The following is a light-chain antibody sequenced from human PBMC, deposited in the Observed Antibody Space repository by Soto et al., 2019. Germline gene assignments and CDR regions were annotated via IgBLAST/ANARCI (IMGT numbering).Light chain of an antibody. CDR3: VSYTSNSSLI. V-gene: IGLV2-14*03. CDR1: SRDVGSYNY. Sequence: QSALTQPASVSGSPGQSITISCTGTSRDVGSYNYVSWYQHHPGKAPKLMIYDVSNRPSGVSNRFSGSKSGNTASLTISGLQAEDEADYYCVSYTSNSSLIFGGGTQLTVL. CDR2: DVS. J-gene: IGLJ2*01.